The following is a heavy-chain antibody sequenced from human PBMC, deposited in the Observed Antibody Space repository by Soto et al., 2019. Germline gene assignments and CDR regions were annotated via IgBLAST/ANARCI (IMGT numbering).Heavy chain of an antibody. D-gene: IGHD3-3*01. J-gene: IGHJ4*02. V-gene: IGHV3-21*01. CDR3: ARSSVEWSYFDY. CDR1: GFTFSSYS. CDR2: ISSRGSYI. Sequence: GGSLRLSCAASGFTFSSYSMNWGRQAPGKGLEWVSSISSRGSYIYYADSVKGRFTISRDNAKNSLYLQMNSLRAEDTAVYYCARSSVEWSYFDYWGQGTLVTVSS.